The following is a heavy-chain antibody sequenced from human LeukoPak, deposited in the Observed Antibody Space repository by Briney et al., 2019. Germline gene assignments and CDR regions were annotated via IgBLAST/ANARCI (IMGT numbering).Heavy chain of an antibody. Sequence: PSETLSLTCAVYGGSFSGYYWSWIRQPPGKGLEWIGEINHSGSTNYNPSLKSRVTISVDTSKNQFSLKLSSVTAADTAVYYCARCPDSYYYDSSGYGMDVWGQGTMVTVSS. CDR1: GGSFSGYY. CDR2: INHSGST. V-gene: IGHV4-34*01. CDR3: ARCPDSYYYDSSGYGMDV. D-gene: IGHD3-22*01. J-gene: IGHJ6*02.